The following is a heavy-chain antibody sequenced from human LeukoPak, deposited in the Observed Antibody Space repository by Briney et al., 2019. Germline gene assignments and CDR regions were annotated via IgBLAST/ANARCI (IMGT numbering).Heavy chain of an antibody. CDR1: GFTFSSYA. CDR2: ISGSGGST. D-gene: IGHD6-19*01. CDR3: AKDSIAVAGTRVNAFDI. V-gene: IGHV3-23*01. Sequence: GGSLRLSCAASGFTFSSYAMSWVRQAPGKGLEWVSAISGSGGSTYYADSVKGRFTISRDNSKNTLYLQMNSLRAEDTAVYYCAKDSIAVAGTRVNAFDIWGQGTVVTVSS. J-gene: IGHJ3*02.